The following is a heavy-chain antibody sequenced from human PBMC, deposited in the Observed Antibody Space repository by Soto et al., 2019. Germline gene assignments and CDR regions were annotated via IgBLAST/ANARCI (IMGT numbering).Heavy chain of an antibody. J-gene: IGHJ6*02. D-gene: IGHD3-3*01. V-gene: IGHV3-30*18. CDR1: GFTFSSYG. Sequence: GGSLRLSCAASGFTFSSYGMHWVRQAPGKGLEWVAVISYDGSNKYYADSVKGRFTISRDNSKNTLYLQMNSLRAEDTAVYYCAKGNTVVLPFFESSRGMHVCGPGTTVAVFS. CDR3: AKGNTVVLPFFESSRGMHV. CDR2: ISYDGSNK.